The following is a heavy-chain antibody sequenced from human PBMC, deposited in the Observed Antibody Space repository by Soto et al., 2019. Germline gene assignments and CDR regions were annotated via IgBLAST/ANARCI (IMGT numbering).Heavy chain of an antibody. V-gene: IGHV4-39*01. D-gene: IGHD2-15*01. CDR1: GGSVSSNSYS. J-gene: IGHJ6*02. CDR2: IYSTENT. Sequence: SETLSLTCTVSGGSVSSNSYSWGCIRQSPGKGLEWIGIIYSTENTYYHPSLLSRVTISADTSMNEFSLRLSSVTAADTAVYYCARYIVARYYYYLEVWGQGTTVNVSS. CDR3: ARYIVARYYYYLEV.